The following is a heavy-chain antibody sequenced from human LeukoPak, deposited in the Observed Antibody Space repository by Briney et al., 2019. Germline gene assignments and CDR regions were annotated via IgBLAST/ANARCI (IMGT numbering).Heavy chain of an antibody. V-gene: IGHV4-39*07. D-gene: IGHD5-18*01. CDR3: ARVLRSYGYKNPYYFDY. J-gene: IGHJ4*02. Sequence: PSETLSLTCTVSGGSISSSGSHWGWVRQPPGKGLEWIGYIYYSGNTYYNPSLKSRVTISVDTSKNQFSLKLSSVTAADTAVYYCARVLRSYGYKNPYYFDYWGQGTLVTVSS. CDR2: IYYSGNT. CDR1: GGSISSSGSH.